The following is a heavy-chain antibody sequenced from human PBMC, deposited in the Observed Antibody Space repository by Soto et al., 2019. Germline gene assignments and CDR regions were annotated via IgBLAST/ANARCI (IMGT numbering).Heavy chain of an antibody. CDR2: SSYNGGT. J-gene: IGHJ4*02. D-gene: IGHD3-10*01. CDR1: TDSSSFTNSY. CDR3: ARHRIEVVWRGFDF. Sequence: TLSLTCTVSTDSSSFTNSYWGWIRQPPGKGLQWIGSSSYNGGTFYNPSLKGRVVISFDTSKKQSSLQVTSVTAADTAVYFCARHRIEVVWRGFDFWGQGSPVTVSS. V-gene: IGHV4-39*01.